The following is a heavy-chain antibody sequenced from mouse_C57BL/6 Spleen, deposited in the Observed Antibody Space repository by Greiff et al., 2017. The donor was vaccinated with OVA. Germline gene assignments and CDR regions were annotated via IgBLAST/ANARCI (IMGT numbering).Heavy chain of an antibody. J-gene: IGHJ4*01. CDR1: GYSITSGYD. CDR2: ISYSGST. Sequence: VQLKESGPGMVKPSQSLSLTCTVTGYSITSGYDWHWIRHFPGNKLEWMGYISYSGSTNYNPSLKSRISITHDTSKNHFFLKLNSVTTEDTATYYCAREDRGGGAMDYWGQGTSVTVSS. V-gene: IGHV3-1*01. CDR3: AREDRGGGAMDY.